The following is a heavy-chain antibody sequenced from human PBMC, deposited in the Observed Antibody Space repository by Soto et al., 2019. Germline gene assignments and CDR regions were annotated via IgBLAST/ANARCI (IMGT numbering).Heavy chain of an antibody. CDR2: IYYSGST. J-gene: IGHJ4*02. CDR1: GGSISSGGYY. D-gene: IGHD4-17*01. CDR3: ARVDYGDLVDY. Sequence: SETLSLTCTVSGGSISSGGYYWRWIRQHPGKGLEWIGYIYYSGSTYYTPSLKSRVTISVDTSKNQFSLKLSSVTAADTAVYYCARVDYGDLVDYWGQGTLVTVSS. V-gene: IGHV4-31*03.